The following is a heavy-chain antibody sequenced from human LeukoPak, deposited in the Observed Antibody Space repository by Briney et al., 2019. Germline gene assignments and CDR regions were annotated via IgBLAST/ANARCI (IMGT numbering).Heavy chain of an antibody. V-gene: IGHV3-66*01. J-gene: IGHJ6*03. CDR1: GFTFSSYG. CDR2: IYSDDIT. Sequence: PGGSLRLSCAASGFTFSSYGMNWVRQAPGKGLEWVSIIYSDDITFYADSVKGRFTISRDNSKNTLYLQMNSLRAEDTAVYYCARALENYYYMDVWGKGTTVTISS. D-gene: IGHD1-1*01. CDR3: ARALENYYYMDV.